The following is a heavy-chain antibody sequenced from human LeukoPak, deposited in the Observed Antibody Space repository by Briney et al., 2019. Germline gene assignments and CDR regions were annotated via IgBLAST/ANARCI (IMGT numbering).Heavy chain of an antibody. CDR1: GFTFSSYE. V-gene: IGHV3-48*03. CDR2: ISSSGSTI. J-gene: IGHJ4*02. D-gene: IGHD4-23*01. Sequence: GGSLRLSCAASGFTFSSYEMNWVRQAPGKGLEWVSYISSSGSTIYYADSVKGRYTIPRDNAKNSLYLQMNSLRAEDTAVYYCASLYGGFYYWGQGTLVTVSS. CDR3: ASLYGGFYY.